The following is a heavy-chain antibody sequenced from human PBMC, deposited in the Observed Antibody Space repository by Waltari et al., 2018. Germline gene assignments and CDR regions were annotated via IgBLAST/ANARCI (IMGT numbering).Heavy chain of an antibody. V-gene: IGHV4-39*01. CDR3: AYSSSWYYFDY. J-gene: IGHJ4*02. Sequence: QLQLQESGPGLVKPSETLSLTCTVSGGSISSSSYYWGWIRQPPGKGLEWIGGIYYSGSTSYTPALKSRVTISVDTSKNQFSLKLSSVTAADTAVYYCAYSSSWYYFDYWGQGTLVTVSS. CDR2: IYYSGST. CDR1: GGSISSSSYY. D-gene: IGHD6-13*01.